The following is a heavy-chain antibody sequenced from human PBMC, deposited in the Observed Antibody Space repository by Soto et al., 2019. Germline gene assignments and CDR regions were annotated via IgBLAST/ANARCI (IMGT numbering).Heavy chain of an antibody. D-gene: IGHD3-3*01. J-gene: IGHJ3*02. CDR1: GGSISSGCYY. V-gene: IGHV4-30-4*01. Sequence: SETLSLTCAVSGGSISSGCYYWSWIRQPPGKGLEWIGYIYYSGSTYYNPSLKGRVTISVDTSKNQFSLKLSSVTAADTAAYYCARDPSRRFPNAFDIWGQGTMVTVSS. CDR3: ARDPSRRFPNAFDI. CDR2: IYYSGST.